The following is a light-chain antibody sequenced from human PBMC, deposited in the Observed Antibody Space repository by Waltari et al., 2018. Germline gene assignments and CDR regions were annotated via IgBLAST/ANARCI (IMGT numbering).Light chain of an antibody. J-gene: IGKJ4*01. CDR1: QSISNNY. CDR2: HAS. Sequence: EIVLTQSPVTLSLSPGERASLSCRASQSISNNYLAWYQQIPGQAPSLLIYHASTRATGIPDRFSGSGSGTDFTLTISRLEPEDFAVYYCQKYGSTPRPFGGGTKVEI. CDR3: QKYGSTPRP. V-gene: IGKV3-20*01.